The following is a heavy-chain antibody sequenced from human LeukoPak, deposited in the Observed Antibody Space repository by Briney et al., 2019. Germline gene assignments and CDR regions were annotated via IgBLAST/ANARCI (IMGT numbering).Heavy chain of an antibody. CDR3: AKDPIVVVPAATPYFDY. CDR2: ISGSGGST. V-gene: IGHV3-23*01. CDR1: GFTFSSYA. Sequence: PGGSLRLSCAASGFTFSSYAMSWVSQAPGKGLEWVSAISGSGGSTYYADSVKGRFTISRDNSKNTLYLQMNSLRAEDTAVYYCAKDPIVVVPAATPYFDYWGQGTLVTVSS. D-gene: IGHD2-2*02. J-gene: IGHJ4*02.